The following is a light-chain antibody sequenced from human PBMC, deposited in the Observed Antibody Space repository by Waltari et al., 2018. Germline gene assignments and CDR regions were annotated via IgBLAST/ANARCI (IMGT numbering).Light chain of an antibody. V-gene: IGKV4-1*01. CDR2: WAP. Sequence: VMTQSPDSLAVSLGERATINCKSSQSVLFPSNNKNCLAWYQQKPGQPPNLLICWAPTRGSVDPDRFSGSGSGTDFTLTISSLQAEDVAVYCCQQYHTGPDTFGPGTKVDIK. CDR3: QQYHTGPDT. J-gene: IGKJ3*01. CDR1: QSVLFPSNNKNC.